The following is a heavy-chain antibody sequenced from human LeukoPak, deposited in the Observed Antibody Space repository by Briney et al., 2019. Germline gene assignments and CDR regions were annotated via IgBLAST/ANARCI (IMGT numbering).Heavy chain of an antibody. V-gene: IGHV4-4*07. Sequence: KPSETLSLTCTVSGGSISRHYWAWIRQPAGKGLEWLGRIYSTGATNYNPSLKSRVTISVDTSNDQFSLRLTSVTAADTAVYYCARREYYDSKGYFDYWGQGTLVTVSS. CDR1: GGSISRHY. CDR3: ARREYYDSKGYFDY. D-gene: IGHD3-22*01. CDR2: IYSTGAT. J-gene: IGHJ4*02.